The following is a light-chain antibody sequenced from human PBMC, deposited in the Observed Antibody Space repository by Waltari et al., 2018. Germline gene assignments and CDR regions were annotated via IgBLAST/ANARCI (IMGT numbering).Light chain of an antibody. J-gene: IGLJ2*01. CDR2: NNN. CDR1: GPNIGRNY. Sequence: QSVLTQPPSVSAAPGQRATISCSGSGPNIGRNYVSWYPHFPGTAPKLLIYNNNPRPSGIPDRFSGSTSDTSATLAITGLQTGDEADYHCGVWDSSLSSVVFGGGTKLTVL. V-gene: IGLV1-51*01. CDR3: GVWDSSLSSVV.